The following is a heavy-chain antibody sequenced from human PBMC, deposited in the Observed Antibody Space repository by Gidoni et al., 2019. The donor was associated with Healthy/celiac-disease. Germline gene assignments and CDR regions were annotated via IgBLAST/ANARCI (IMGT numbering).Heavy chain of an antibody. D-gene: IGHD6-13*01. Sequence: QVQLVQSGAEVKKPGDSVKVSCKASGYTFTSYGISWVRQAPGQGLEGMGRTSAHNGNANYAQKLQGRVTMTTDTSTSTAYMELRGLRSDDTAVYYCARDFLPIADVYYYGMDVWGQGTTVTVSS. J-gene: IGHJ6*02. CDR3: ARDFLPIADVYYYGMDV. CDR2: TSAHNGNA. V-gene: IGHV1-18*01. CDR1: GYTFTSYG.